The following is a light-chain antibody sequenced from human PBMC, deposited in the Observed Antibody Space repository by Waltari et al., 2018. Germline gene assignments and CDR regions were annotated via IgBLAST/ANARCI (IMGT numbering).Light chain of an antibody. CDR1: SNNVGNVG. J-gene: IGLJ3*02. CDR2: RGN. Sequence: QAGLTQPPSVSQGLRETATPTCTGNSNNVGNVGAPWLQQHQGHPPRLVSDRGNNRPSGISERISASMSGDTATLTITGLQTEDEADYYCAAWDRRLSVWVFGGGTKLTVL. CDR3: AAWDRRLSVWV. V-gene: IGLV10-54*04.